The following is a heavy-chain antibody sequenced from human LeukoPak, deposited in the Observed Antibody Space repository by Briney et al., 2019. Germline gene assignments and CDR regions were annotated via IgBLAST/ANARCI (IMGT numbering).Heavy chain of an antibody. D-gene: IGHD3-3*01. J-gene: IGHJ5*02. CDR1: RFTFTDYT. CDR2: ISSSSSYI. Sequence: GGSLRLSCAASRFTFTDYTMNWVRQAPGKGLEWVSSISSSSSYINYADSVKGRFTISRDNAKNSVYLQMNNLRAEDTAVYYCARDVRDFWSDRNWFDPWGQGTLVTVSS. CDR3: ARDVRDFWSDRNWFDP. V-gene: IGHV3-21*01.